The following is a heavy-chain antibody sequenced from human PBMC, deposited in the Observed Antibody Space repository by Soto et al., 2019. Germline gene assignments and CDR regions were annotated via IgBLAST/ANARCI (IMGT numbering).Heavy chain of an antibody. D-gene: IGHD3-22*01. CDR3: AREDRNYYDSSGYYQ. CDR1: GGSISSYY. V-gene: IGHV4-59*05. Sequence: SETLSLTCTVSGGSISSYYWSWIRQPPGKGLEWIGSIYYSGSTYYNPSLKSRVTISVDTSKNQFSLKLSSVTAADTAVYYCAREDRNYYDSSGYYQWGQGTLVTVSS. CDR2: IYYSGST. J-gene: IGHJ4*02.